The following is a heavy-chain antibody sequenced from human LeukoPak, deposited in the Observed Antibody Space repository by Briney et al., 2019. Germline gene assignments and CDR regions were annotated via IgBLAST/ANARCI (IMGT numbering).Heavy chain of an antibody. CDR2: IYYSGST. D-gene: IGHD1-1*01. V-gene: IGHV4-59*08. Sequence: SETLSLTCTVSGGSISTYYWNWIRQSPGKGLEWIGYIYYSGSTNYNPSLKSRVTTSVDTSKNQFSLKLRSVTAADTAVYYCARQNDRSHDYWGQGTLVTVSS. CDR1: GGSISTYY. CDR3: ARQNDRSHDY. J-gene: IGHJ4*02.